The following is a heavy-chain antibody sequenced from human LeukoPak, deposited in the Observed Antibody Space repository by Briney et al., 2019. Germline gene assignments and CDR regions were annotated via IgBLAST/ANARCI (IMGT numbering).Heavy chain of an antibody. J-gene: IGHJ6*03. V-gene: IGHV3-64*01. CDR3: ARAVGYSYGYYYYMDV. CDR2: ISSNGGST. Sequence: GGSLRLSCAASGFTFSSYTMNWVRQAPGKGLEYVSAISSNGGSTYYANSVKGRFTISRDNSKNTLYLQMGSLRAEDMAVYYCARAVGYSYGYYYYMDVWGKGTTVTVSS. CDR1: GFTFSSYT. D-gene: IGHD5-18*01.